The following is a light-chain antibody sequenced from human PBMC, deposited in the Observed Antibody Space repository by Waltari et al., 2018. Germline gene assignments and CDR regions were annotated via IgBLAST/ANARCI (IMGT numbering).Light chain of an antibody. CDR3: QQNNSTPPTYT. CDR2: AAS. Sequence: DLQMTQSPSSLSASVGDRVTITCRASQSISSYVNWYQQKPGKAPKLLIYAASSLQSGVPSTFSGSGSATTFTLIISSLQPKDVVTYYCQQNNSTPPTYTCGQGTKLEIK. CDR1: QSISSY. V-gene: IGKV1-39*01. J-gene: IGKJ2*01.